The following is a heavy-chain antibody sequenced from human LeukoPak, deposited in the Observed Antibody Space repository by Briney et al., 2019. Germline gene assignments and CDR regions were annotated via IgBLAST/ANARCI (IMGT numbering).Heavy chain of an antibody. CDR2: IYYSGNT. CDR1: GVSISSSNSY. D-gene: IGHD3/OR15-3a*01. J-gene: IGHJ4*02. CDR3: ARQTGSGLFILP. V-gene: IGHV4-39*01. Sequence: PSETLSLTCTVSGVSISSSNSYWGWIRQPPWKGLEWIGSIYYSGNTYYNASLKSQVSISIDTSKNQFSLKLTSVTAADTAVYYCARQTGSGLFILPGGRGTLVTVSS.